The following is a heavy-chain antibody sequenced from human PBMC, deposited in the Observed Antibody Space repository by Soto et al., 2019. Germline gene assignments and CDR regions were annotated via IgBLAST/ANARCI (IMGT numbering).Heavy chain of an antibody. D-gene: IGHD5-12*01. J-gene: IGHJ5*02. CDR2: ISSSSSYT. CDR3: ARDRIVATISWFDP. Sequence: QVQLVESGGGLVKPGGSLRLSCAASGFTFSDYYMSWIRQAPGKGLEWVSYISSSSSYTNYADSVKGRFTISRDNAKNSLYLQMNSLRAEDTAVYCCARDRIVATISWFDPWGQGTLVTVSS. V-gene: IGHV3-11*06. CDR1: GFTFSDYY.